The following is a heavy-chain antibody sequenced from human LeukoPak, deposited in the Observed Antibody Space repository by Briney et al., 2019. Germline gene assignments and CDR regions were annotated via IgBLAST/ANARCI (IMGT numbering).Heavy chain of an antibody. J-gene: IGHJ3*02. V-gene: IGHV4-4*02. Sequence: KPSGTLSLTCAVSGGSISSTNWWTWVRQPPGKGLEWIGEIYHSGSTNYNPSLKSRVTISVDKSKNQFSLNLSSVTAADTAVYYCARSYCSSSTCYAVGAFDMWGQGTMVTVSS. CDR3: ARSYCSSSTCYAVGAFDM. D-gene: IGHD2-2*01. CDR1: GGSISSTNW. CDR2: IYHSGST.